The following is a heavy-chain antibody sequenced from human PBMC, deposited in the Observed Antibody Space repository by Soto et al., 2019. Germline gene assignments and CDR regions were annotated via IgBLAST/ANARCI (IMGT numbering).Heavy chain of an antibody. V-gene: IGHV3-49*03. CDR1: GFTFGDYA. CDR3: TRVLPAIFGVVTTYYYYYYGMDV. J-gene: IGHJ6*02. D-gene: IGHD3-3*01. Sequence: PGGSLRLSCTASGFTFGDYAMSWFRQAPGKGLEWVGFIRSKAYGGTTEYAASVKGRFTISRDDSKSIAYLQMNSLKTEDTAVYYCTRVLPAIFGVVTTYYYYYYGMDVWGQGTTVTVSS. CDR2: IRSKAYGGTT.